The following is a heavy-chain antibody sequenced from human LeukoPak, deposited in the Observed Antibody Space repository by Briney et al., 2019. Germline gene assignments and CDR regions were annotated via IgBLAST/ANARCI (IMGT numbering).Heavy chain of an antibody. J-gene: IGHJ4*02. CDR3: AKDGGLWVSAHWGDS. V-gene: IGHV3-23*01. Sequence: GGSLRLSCAASGFTFSSYTMSWVRQAPGEGLEWVSTITTSDGNTYYADSVKGRFTVSRDNSKDTLFLQMNSLRAEDTAVYYCAKDGGLWVSAHWGDSWGRGTLVTVSS. D-gene: IGHD7-27*01. CDR2: ITTSDGNT. CDR1: GFTFSSYT.